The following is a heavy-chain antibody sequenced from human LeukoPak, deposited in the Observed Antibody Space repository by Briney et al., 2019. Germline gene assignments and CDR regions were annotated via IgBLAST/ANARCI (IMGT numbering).Heavy chain of an antibody. J-gene: IGHJ2*01. CDR3: AKDRTVGASYWYFDL. CDR2: ISGSGGST. Sequence: GGSLRLSCAASGFTFSSYAMSWVRQAPGKGLEWVSVISGSGGSTDNADSVKGRFTISRDNSKNTLYLQMNSLRAEDTAIYYCAKDRTVGASYWYFDLWGRGTLVTVSS. CDR1: GFTFSSYA. V-gene: IGHV3-23*01. D-gene: IGHD1-26*01.